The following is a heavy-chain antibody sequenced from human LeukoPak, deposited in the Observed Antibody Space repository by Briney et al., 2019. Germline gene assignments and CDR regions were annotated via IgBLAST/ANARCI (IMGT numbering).Heavy chain of an antibody. D-gene: IGHD3-16*01. V-gene: IGHV3-48*04. CDR3: ARDRGVRGHGSYYFDY. CDR2: ISSSSSTI. CDR1: EFTLRTYW. Sequence: PGGSLRLSCAASEFTLRTYWMSWVRLAPGKGLEWVSYISSSSSTIYYADSVKGRFTISRDNAKNSLYLQMNSLRAEDTAVYYCARDRGVRGHGSYYFDYWGQGTQVTVSS. J-gene: IGHJ4*02.